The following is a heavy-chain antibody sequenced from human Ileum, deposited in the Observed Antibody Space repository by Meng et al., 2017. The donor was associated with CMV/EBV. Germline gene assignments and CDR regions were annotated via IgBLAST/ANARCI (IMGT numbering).Heavy chain of an antibody. Sequence: CIFSVFSLSPGGVGVAWIRQPPGTALEWHALIYWDDDKHSSPSLKSRLTITKDTSKNQVVLTMTNMDPVDTATYYCTHRRNNNWFDSWGQGTLVTVSS. J-gene: IGHJ5*01. V-gene: IGHV2-5*02. CDR1: VFSLSPGGVG. CDR3: THRRNNNWFDS. CDR2: IYWDDDK. D-gene: IGHD1/OR15-1a*01.